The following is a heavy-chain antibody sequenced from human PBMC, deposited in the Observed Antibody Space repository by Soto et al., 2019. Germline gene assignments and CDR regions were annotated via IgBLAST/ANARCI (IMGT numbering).Heavy chain of an antibody. V-gene: IGHV4-4*02. CDR2: IHHSGST. CDR1: GLSISSVNW. Sequence: QVQLQESGPGLVRPSGTVSLTCAVSGLSISSVNWCSWVRQPPGKGLAWIGEIHHSGSTNYNPSLKSRVTMSVVPSKDLFSLTLNSVTAADKAFYYCARDQGSHPGDWGQGTLVSVSS. CDR3: ARDQGSHPGD. D-gene: IGHD6-13*01. J-gene: IGHJ4*02.